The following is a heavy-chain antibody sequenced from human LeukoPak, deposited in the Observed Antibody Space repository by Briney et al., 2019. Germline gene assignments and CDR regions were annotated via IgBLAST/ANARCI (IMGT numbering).Heavy chain of an antibody. CDR2: INPNSGGT. CDR1: GYTFTCYY. J-gene: IGHJ5*02. Sequence: ASVKVSCKASGYTFTCYYMHWVRQAPGQGLEWMGWINPNSGGTNYAQKFQGRVTITRDTSISTAYMELSRLRSDDTAVYYCARVPPIAAAGTGGFDPWGQGTLVTVSS. D-gene: IGHD6-13*01. V-gene: IGHV1-2*02. CDR3: ARVPPIAAAGTGGFDP.